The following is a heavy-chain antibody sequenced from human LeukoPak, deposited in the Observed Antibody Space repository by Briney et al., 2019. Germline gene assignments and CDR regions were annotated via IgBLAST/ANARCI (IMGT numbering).Heavy chain of an antibody. J-gene: IGHJ6*02. V-gene: IGHV3-15*01. CDR1: GFTFSNAW. CDR2: IRDKSDGGTA. CDR3: TTLLQGGMDV. Sequence: GGSLRLSCAASGFTFSNAWMSWVRRAPGKGLEWVGLIRDKSDGGTADNAAPVEGRFTISRDDSKNTLFLQMNSLKTEDTAVYYCTTLLQGGMDVRGQGTTVTVSS. D-gene: IGHD2-15*01.